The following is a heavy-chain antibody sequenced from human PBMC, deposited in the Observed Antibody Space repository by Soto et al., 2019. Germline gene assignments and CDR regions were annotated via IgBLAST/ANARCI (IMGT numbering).Heavy chain of an antibody. D-gene: IGHD1-1*01. CDR1: GGPFSSNN. Sequence: QVQLVQSGAEVKKPGPSVKVSCKASGGPFSSNNFPWVRQAPGQGLDWLGRIIPIFGVTNYAKKFQDRVTITADRSTTTAYMELSRLRSEDTAVYYCVRDWESTTQTWGFGDSWGQGTLVTVSS. J-gene: IGHJ4*02. CDR3: VRDWESTTQTWGFGDS. V-gene: IGHV1-69*08. CDR2: IIPIFGVT.